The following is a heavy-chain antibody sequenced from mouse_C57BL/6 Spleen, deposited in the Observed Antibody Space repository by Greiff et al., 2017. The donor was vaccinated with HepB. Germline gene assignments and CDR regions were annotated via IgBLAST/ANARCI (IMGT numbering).Heavy chain of an antibody. CDR2: ISSGGSYT. D-gene: IGHD2-2*01. CDR1: GFTFSSYG. J-gene: IGHJ2*01. Sequence: EVQRVESGGDLVKPGGSLKLSCAASGFTFSSYGMSWVRQTPDKRLEWVATISSGGSYTNYPDSVKGRSTISRDKAKNTLYLQMSSVKSEDTAMYDCARRDGYDVGFDYWGQGTTLTVSS. CDR3: ARRDGYDVGFDY. V-gene: IGHV5-6*01.